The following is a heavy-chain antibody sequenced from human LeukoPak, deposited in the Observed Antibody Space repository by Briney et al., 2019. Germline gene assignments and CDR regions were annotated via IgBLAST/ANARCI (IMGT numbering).Heavy chain of an antibody. CDR2: IYYSGST. CDR3: ARESGNYQRNEVFAYDY. CDR1: GGSISSYY. D-gene: IGHD1-26*01. J-gene: IGHJ4*02. Sequence: SETLSLTRTVSGGSISSYYWSWIRHPPGKGLERIGYIYYSGSTNYNPSLKSRVTISVDTSKNQFSLKLSSVTAADTAVYYCARESGNYQRNEVFAYDYWGQGTLVTVSS. V-gene: IGHV4-59*01.